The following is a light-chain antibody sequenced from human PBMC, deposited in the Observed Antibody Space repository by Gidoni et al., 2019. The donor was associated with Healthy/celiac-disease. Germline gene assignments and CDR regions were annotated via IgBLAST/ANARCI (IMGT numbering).Light chain of an antibody. CDR2: SNN. CDR3: AAWDDSLNGVV. Sequence: APLSFSCSSSTIGSHTVHWYQQLPGTAPALLIYSNNPRPSGVPDRFSGSKSGTSASLAIRGLQSEDEADYYCAAWDDSLNGVVFGGGTKLTVL. V-gene: IGLV1-44*01. J-gene: IGLJ2*01. CDR1: SSTIGSHT.